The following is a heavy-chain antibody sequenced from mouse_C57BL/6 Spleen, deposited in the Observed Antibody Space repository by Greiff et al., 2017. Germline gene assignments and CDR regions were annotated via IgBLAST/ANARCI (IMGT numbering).Heavy chain of an antibody. V-gene: IGHV1-4*01. J-gene: IGHJ3*01. Sequence: VQLQQSGAELARPGASVTMSCTASGYTFTSYTMHWVKQRPGQGLEWIGYINPSSGYTKYNQKFKDKAPLTADKSSSTAYMQLSSLTSEDSAVYYCAGGTWMAYWGQGTLVTVSA. CDR2: INPSSGYT. CDR3: AGGTWMAY. CDR1: GYTFTSYT.